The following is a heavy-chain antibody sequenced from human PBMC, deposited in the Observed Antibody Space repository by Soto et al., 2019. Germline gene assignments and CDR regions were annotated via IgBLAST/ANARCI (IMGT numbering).Heavy chain of an antibody. Sequence: EVQLLESGGDLVQPGGSLRLSCAASGFTFNMYAMSWVRQAPGKGLEWVSAISDGGGRTYYTDSVKGRFSISRYISKNTLYLQMNTLRAEDTAVYYCAKGLAVTHPASDYWGQGTLVTVSS. V-gene: IGHV3-23*01. CDR2: ISDGGGRT. D-gene: IGHD6-19*01. CDR3: AKGLAVTHPASDY. J-gene: IGHJ4*02. CDR1: GFTFNMYA.